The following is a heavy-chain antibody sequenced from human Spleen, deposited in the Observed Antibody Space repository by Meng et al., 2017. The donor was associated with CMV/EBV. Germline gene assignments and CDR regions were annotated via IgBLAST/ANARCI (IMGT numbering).Heavy chain of an antibody. J-gene: IGHJ4*02. CDR2: INPNSGGT. CDR3: AIPLRYCTSFTCYYFDY. V-gene: IGHV1-2*02. D-gene: IGHD2-2*01. Sequence: TFTDFYIHWVRQAPGQGLEWMGWINPNSGGTNYVQKFQGRVTMTRDTSINTAYMELSRLKSDDTAVYYCAIPLRYCTSFTCYYFDYWGQGTLVTVSS. CDR1: TFTDFY.